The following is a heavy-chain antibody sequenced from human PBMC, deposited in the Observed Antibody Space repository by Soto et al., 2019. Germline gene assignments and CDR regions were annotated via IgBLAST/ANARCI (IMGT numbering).Heavy chain of an antibody. CDR3: ARDLKVWFGASYYYYGMDV. CDR1: GGTFSSYT. V-gene: IGHV1-69*04. CDR2: IIPILGIA. D-gene: IGHD3-10*01. Sequence: SVKVSCKASGGTFSSYTISWVRQAPGQGLEWMGRIIPILGIANYAQKFQGRVTITADKSTSTAYMELSSLRSEDTAVYYCARDLKVWFGASYYYYGMDVWGQGTTVTVSS. J-gene: IGHJ6*02.